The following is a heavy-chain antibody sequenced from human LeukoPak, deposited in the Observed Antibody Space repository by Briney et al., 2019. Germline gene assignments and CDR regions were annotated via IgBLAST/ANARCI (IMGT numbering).Heavy chain of an antibody. V-gene: IGHV3-15*01. Sequence: GGSLRLSCATSGITFNNAWMSWVRQAPGKGLEWVGRIKSKADGGTIDYAAPVKGRFTILRHHSRVMLYLQLNSLKIEDRAVYYCTTDRGIGVRPVFDSWGQGTLVTVSS. CDR1: GITFNNAW. D-gene: IGHD6-6*01. CDR3: TTDRGIGVRPVFDS. CDR2: IKSKADGGTI. J-gene: IGHJ4*02.